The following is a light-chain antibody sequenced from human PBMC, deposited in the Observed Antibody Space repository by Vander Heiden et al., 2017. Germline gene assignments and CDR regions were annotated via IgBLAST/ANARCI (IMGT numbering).Light chain of an antibody. V-gene: IGKV3-15*01. CDR3: QQYNNWPPR. Sequence: EIVMTQSPATLSVSPGERATLSSRASQSVSSNLAWYQQKPGQAPRLLIYGASTRATGIPARFSGSGPGTEFTLTISSLQSEDFAVYYCQQYNNWPPRFGPGTKVDIK. J-gene: IGKJ3*01. CDR2: GAS. CDR1: QSVSSN.